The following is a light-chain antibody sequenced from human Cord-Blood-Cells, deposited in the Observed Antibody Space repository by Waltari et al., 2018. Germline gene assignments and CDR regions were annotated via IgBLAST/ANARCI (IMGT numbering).Light chain of an antibody. V-gene: IGKV4-1*01. CDR1: QSVLYSSDNKNY. CDR3: QQYYSTPHS. J-gene: IGKJ2*03. Sequence: DIVMTQSPDSLAVALGERATINCKSSQSVLYSSDNKNYLAWYHQKTGQPPKLLIYWASTRQCGVPDRFSGSGYGTDFTLTISSLQAEDVAVYYCQQYYSTPHSFGQWTKLEIK. CDR2: WAS.